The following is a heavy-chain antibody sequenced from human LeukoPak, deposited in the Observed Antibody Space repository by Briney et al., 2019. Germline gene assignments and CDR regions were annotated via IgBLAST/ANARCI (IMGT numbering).Heavy chain of an antibody. CDR1: GGSFSGYY. CDR2: INHSGST. Sequence: PSETLSLTCAVYGGSFSGYYWSWIRQPPGKGLEWIGEINHSGSTNYNPSLKSRVTISVDTSKNQFSLKLSSATAADTAVYYCARRYLVVPAAGEYNWFDPWGQGTLATVSS. D-gene: IGHD2-2*01. J-gene: IGHJ5*02. CDR3: ARRYLVVPAAGEYNWFDP. V-gene: IGHV4-34*01.